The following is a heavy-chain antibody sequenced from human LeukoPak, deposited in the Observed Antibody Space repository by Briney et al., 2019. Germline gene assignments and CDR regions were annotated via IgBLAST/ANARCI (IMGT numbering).Heavy chain of an antibody. CDR2: TSHSGST. CDR1: GGSFNGYY. V-gene: IGHV4-34*01. J-gene: IGHJ3*01. D-gene: IGHD2-8*02. Sequence: SETLSLTCALSGGSFNGYYWTWIRQPPGKGLEWLGETSHSGSTNYNPSLESRVSISVDTSKQQFSLKVTSVTAADTAVYFCARKYCSATSCYYAFDVWGQGTMVTVSS. CDR3: ARKYCSATSCYYAFDV.